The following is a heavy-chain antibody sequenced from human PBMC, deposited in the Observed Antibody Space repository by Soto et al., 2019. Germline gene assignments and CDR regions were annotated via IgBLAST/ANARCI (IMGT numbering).Heavy chain of an antibody. CDR2: INPSGGST. J-gene: IGHJ6*03. V-gene: IGHV1-46*01. D-gene: IGHD6-6*01. Sequence: ASVKVSCKASGYTFTSYYMHWVRQAPGQGLEWMGIINPSGGSTSYAQKFQGRVTITADKSTNTAYMEVSSRRSEDTAVYYCASCIAACPEGAKYYYSYYCMDVWGRGTTVTVSS. CDR3: ASCIAACPEGAKYYYSYYCMDV. CDR1: GYTFTSYY.